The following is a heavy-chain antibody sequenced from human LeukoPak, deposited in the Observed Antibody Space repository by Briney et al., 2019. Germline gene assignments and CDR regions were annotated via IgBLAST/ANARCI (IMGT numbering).Heavy chain of an antibody. V-gene: IGHV1-46*01. CDR3: ARDGGYCSSTSCYLNWFDP. CDR2: INPSGGST. CDR1: GYTFTGYY. J-gene: IGHJ5*02. D-gene: IGHD2-2*01. Sequence: ASVKVSCKASGYTFTGYYMHWVRQAPGQGLEWMGIINPSGGSTSYAQKFQGRVTMTRDTSTSTVYMELSSLRSEDTAVYYCARDGGYCSSTSCYLNWFDPWGQGTLVTVSS.